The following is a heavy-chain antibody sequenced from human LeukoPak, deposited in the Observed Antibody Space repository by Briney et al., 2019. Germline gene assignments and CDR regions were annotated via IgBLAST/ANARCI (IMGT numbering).Heavy chain of an antibody. CDR3: ARVFGGYYDSSGHHFDY. V-gene: IGHV4-59*11. J-gene: IGHJ4*02. D-gene: IGHD3-22*01. CDR2: IYYSGST. Sequence: PSETLSLTCTVSGGSIGSHYWSWIRQPQGKGLEWIGYIYYSGSTNYNPSLKSRVTISVDTSKNQFSLKLSSVTAADTAVYYCARVFGGYYDSSGHHFDYSGQGTLVTVSS. CDR1: GGSIGSHY.